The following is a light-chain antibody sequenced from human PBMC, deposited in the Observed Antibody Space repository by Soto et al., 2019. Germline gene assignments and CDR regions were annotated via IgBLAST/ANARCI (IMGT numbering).Light chain of an antibody. J-gene: IGKJ1*01. Sequence: DTVMTQSPATLSVSPGETATLSCRASESVGSHLAWYQQKPGQAPRLLIYGVSTRATGIPARFRGSGSETEVTLTISSLQSEDFAVYYCQQYDNWSPWTFGQGTKVEI. CDR2: GVS. CDR1: ESVGSH. V-gene: IGKV3-15*01. CDR3: QQYDNWSPWT.